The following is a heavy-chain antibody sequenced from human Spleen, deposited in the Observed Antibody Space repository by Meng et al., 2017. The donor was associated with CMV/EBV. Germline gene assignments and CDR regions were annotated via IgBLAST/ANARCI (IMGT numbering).Heavy chain of an antibody. CDR1: GFTFSSYW. Sequence: GGSLRLSCAVSGFTFSSYWMSWVRQAPGKGLEWVANIKADGSDKNYVDSVKGRFTISRDNAKNSLYLQMNSLRAEDTAVYYCARTARKIQLWLEDYYYYGMDVWGQGTTVTVSS. CDR3: ARTARKIQLWLEDYYYYGMDV. J-gene: IGHJ6*02. CDR2: IKADGSDK. V-gene: IGHV3-7*01. D-gene: IGHD5-18*01.